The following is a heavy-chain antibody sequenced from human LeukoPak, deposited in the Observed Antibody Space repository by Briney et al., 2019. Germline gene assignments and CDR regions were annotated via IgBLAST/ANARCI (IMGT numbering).Heavy chain of an antibody. CDR1: GFTFSSYS. J-gene: IGHJ1*01. Sequence: GGSLRLSCAASGFTFSSYSMNWVRQAPGKGLEWVSYISSSSSTIYYADSVKGRFTISRDNAKNSLYLQMNSLRDEDTAVYYCARAGGYYYDSSGYYYWPEYLQHWGQGTLVTVSS. CDR2: ISSSSSTI. CDR3: ARAGGYYYDSSGYYYWPEYLQH. D-gene: IGHD3-22*01. V-gene: IGHV3-48*02.